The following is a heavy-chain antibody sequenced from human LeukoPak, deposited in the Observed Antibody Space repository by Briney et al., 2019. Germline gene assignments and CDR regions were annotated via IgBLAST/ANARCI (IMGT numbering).Heavy chain of an antibody. CDR3: AKGSSSSRPYYFDY. V-gene: IGHV3-23*01. CDR2: ISDTGGGT. D-gene: IGHD2-2*01. Sequence: GGSLRLSCAASGFTFSSYALSWVRQAPGKGLEWVSAISDTGGGTYYADSVKDRFTISRDNSKNTLYLQMNSLRAEDTAVYYCAKGSSSSRPYYFDYWGQGTLVTVFS. CDR1: GFTFSSYA. J-gene: IGHJ4*02.